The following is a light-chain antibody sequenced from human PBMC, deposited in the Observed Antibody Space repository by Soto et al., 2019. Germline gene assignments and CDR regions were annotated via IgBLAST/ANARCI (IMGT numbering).Light chain of an antibody. CDR3: MQGTRLLWT. CDR2: NVS. Sequence: DVVLTQSPLSLPVALGQPASISCRSSQSLVFSDGNTYLNWFHQKPGQPPRRLIYNVSNRDSGVPERFSGSGSGTDFTLKISRVEAEDVGVYYCMQGTRLLWTFGQGTKVEIK. V-gene: IGKV2-30*01. CDR1: QSLVFSDGNTY. J-gene: IGKJ1*01.